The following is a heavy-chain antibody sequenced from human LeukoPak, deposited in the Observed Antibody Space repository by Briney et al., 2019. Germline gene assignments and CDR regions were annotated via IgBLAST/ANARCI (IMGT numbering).Heavy chain of an antibody. CDR3: ADKILYSH. J-gene: IGHJ4*02. Sequence: GGSLRLSCAASGFTFSNAWMSWIRQAPGKGLEWVSAISGSGGSTYYADSVKGRFTISRDNSKNTLYLQMNSLRAEDTAVYYCADKILYSHWGQGTLVTVSP. V-gene: IGHV3-23*01. D-gene: IGHD2-8*01. CDR2: ISGSGGST. CDR1: GFTFSNAW.